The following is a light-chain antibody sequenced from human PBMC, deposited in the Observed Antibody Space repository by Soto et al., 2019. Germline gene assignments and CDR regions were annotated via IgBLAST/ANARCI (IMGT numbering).Light chain of an antibody. V-gene: IGKV3-11*01. Sequence: EIVLTQSPATLSLSPGERATLSCRASQYITIYLAWYQQKPGQAPRLLIYDASNRATGIPARFSGSGSGTDFTLTISSLEPDDFAVYYCQQYNNWPPITFGQGTRLEIK. CDR1: QYITIY. CDR3: QQYNNWPPIT. J-gene: IGKJ5*01. CDR2: DAS.